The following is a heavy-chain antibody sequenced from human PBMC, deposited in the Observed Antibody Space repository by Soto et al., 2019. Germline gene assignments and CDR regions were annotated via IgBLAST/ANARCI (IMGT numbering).Heavy chain of an antibody. Sequence: QVQLVQSGAEVKKPGASVKVSCTVSGHTLTEFSMHWVRQAPGKGLEWMGGFDPEDGETIYAQRFQGRVTMTEDTSTDSAYMELSSLRPEDTAVYYCAAGGTRWLRSRFDCWGQGTLVTVSS. D-gene: IGHD5-12*01. CDR3: AAGGTRWLRSRFDC. V-gene: IGHV1-24*01. J-gene: IGHJ4*02. CDR2: FDPEDGET. CDR1: GHTLTEFS.